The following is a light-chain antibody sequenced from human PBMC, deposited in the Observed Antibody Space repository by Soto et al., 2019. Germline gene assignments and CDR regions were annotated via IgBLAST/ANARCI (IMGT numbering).Light chain of an antibody. J-gene: IGKJ2*01. CDR2: GAS. V-gene: IGKV3-15*01. CDR1: QSVSTK. CDR3: LQYNDWPYT. Sequence: EIVLTQSPATLSVSLGERGTLSCRASQSVSTKLLWFKQKPGQAPRLLIYGASSRATGIPARFSGSGSGTEFTLTISSLQSEDFAIYYCLQYNDWPYTFGQGTKVEIK.